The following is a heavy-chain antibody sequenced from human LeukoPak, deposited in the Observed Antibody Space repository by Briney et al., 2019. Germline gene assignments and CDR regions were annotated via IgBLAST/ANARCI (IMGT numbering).Heavy chain of an antibody. CDR1: GGSISSYY. V-gene: IGHV4-4*07. Sequence: SETLSLTCTVSGGSISSYYWSWIRQPSGKGLEWTGRIYTSGSTNYNPSLKSRVTMSVDTSKNQFSLKLSSVTAADTAVYYCARDRLSITMVRAVIYSSSSESLDVWGKGTTVTISS. CDR3: ARDRLSITMVRAVIYSSSSESLDV. CDR2: IYTSGST. D-gene: IGHD3-10*01. J-gene: IGHJ6*04.